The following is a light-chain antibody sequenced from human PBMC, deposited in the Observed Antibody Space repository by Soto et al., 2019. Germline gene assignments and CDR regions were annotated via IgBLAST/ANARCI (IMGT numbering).Light chain of an antibody. CDR2: EVS. J-gene: IGLJ2*01. Sequence: QSVLTQPPSASGSPGQSVTISCTGTSSDVGGYNYVSWYQQYPGKAHKLMIYEVSKRPSGVPDRFSGSKSGNTASLTVSGLQAEDEADFYCSSYAGSNHLLFGGGPTLTVL. CDR3: SSYAGSNHLL. V-gene: IGLV2-8*01. CDR1: SSDVGGYNY.